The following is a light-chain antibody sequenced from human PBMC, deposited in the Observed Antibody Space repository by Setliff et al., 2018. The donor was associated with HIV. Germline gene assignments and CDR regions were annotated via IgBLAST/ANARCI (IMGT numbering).Light chain of an antibody. CDR3: SSHRSSSYV. CDR1: SSDVGRYNR. CDR2: EVT. Sequence: QSALTQPPSVSGSPGQSVTISCTGTSSDVGRYNRVSWYQQPPGTAPKLMIYEVTNRPSGVPDRFSGSKSGGTASLTISGLQAEDEGDYYCSSHRSSSYVFGTGTKVTVL. J-gene: IGLJ1*01. V-gene: IGLV2-18*02.